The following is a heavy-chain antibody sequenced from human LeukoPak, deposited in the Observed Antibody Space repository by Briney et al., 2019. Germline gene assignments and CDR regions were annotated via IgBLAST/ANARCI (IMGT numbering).Heavy chain of an antibody. CDR2: FDPEDGET. D-gene: IGHD3-10*01. CDR1: GYTLTELS. J-gene: IGHJ4*02. V-gene: IGHV1-24*01. CDR3: ATGNWRRWFGEPPFDY. Sequence: ASVKVSCKVSGYTLTELSMHWVRQAPGKGLEWMGGFDPEDGETIYAQKFQGRGTMTEDTSTDTAYMELSSLRSEDTAVYYCATGNWRRWFGEPPFDYWGQGTLVTVSS.